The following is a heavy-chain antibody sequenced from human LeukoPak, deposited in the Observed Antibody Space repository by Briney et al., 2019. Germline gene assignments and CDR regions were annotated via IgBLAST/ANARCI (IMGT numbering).Heavy chain of an antibody. CDR3: AKSFSYGFDF. Sequence: GGSLRLSCTASGFPFSFYAMSWVRQAPGKGLEWVSAISGAADSTYDADSVKGRFSISRDNSKNTLYLQMNSLRVEDTAVYYCAKSFSYGFDFWGQGTMVAVSS. J-gene: IGHJ3*01. CDR2: ISGAADST. CDR1: GFPFSFYA. V-gene: IGHV3-23*01.